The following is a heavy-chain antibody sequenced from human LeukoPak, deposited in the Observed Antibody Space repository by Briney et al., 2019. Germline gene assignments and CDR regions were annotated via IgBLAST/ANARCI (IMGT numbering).Heavy chain of an antibody. CDR2: IYYSGST. D-gene: IGHD3-3*01. V-gene: IGHV4-59*01. Sequence: SETLSLTCTVSGGSISSYYWSWIRQPPGKGLEWIGYIYYSGSTNYNPSLKSRATISVDTSKNQFSLKLSSVTAADTAVYYCARCRKDYDFWSGYPDYFDYWGQGTLVTVSS. CDR1: GGSISSYY. CDR3: ARCRKDYDFWSGYPDYFDY. J-gene: IGHJ4*02.